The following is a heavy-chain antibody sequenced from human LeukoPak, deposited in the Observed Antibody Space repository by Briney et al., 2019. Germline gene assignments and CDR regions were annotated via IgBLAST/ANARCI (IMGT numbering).Heavy chain of an antibody. CDR1: GASVSSASY. Sequence: SETLSLTCTVSGASVSSASYWTWIRQPPGKGVEWIAHIYNGVNTNYNPSLKSRVTISVDTSKNQFSLRLNSVTAADTAVYYCARQGAAASGRTHDYWGQGTLVTVSS. V-gene: IGHV4-61*01. CDR3: ARQGAAASGRTHDY. J-gene: IGHJ4*02. D-gene: IGHD6-13*01. CDR2: IYNGVNT.